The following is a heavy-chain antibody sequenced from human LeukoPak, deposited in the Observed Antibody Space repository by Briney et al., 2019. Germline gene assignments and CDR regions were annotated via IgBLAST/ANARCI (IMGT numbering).Heavy chain of an antibody. D-gene: IGHD6-19*01. Sequence: ETLSLTCAVYGGSFSGYYWSWIRQPPGKGLEWIGEINHSGSTNYNPSLKSRVTISVDTSKNQFSLKLSSVTAADTAVYYCASPVSEDDAFDIWGQGTMVTVSS. J-gene: IGHJ3*02. CDR1: GGSFSGYY. V-gene: IGHV4-34*01. CDR3: ASPVSEDDAFDI. CDR2: INHSGST.